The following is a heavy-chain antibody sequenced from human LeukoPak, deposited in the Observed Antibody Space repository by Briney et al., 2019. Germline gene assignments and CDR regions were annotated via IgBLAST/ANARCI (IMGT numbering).Heavy chain of an antibody. CDR2: INHSGST. Sequence: KTSETLSLTCAVYGESFSGYYWSWIRQPPGKGLEWIGEINHSGSTNYNPSLKSRVTISIDTSKNQFSLKLSSVTAADTAMYYCARERAGPWGQGTLVTVSS. CDR1: GESFSGYY. J-gene: IGHJ5*02. D-gene: IGHD6-19*01. CDR3: ARERAGP. V-gene: IGHV4-34*01.